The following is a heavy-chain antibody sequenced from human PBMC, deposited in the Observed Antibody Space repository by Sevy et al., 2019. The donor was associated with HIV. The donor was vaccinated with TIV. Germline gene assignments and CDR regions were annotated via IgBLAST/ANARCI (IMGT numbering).Heavy chain of an antibody. D-gene: IGHD4-17*01. CDR1: GFNFSDYG. Sequence: GGSLRLSCVVSGFNFSDYGMHWVRQAPGKGLQWVSAVSYDGSNKLYVDSVKGRFTISRDDSMNSLFLQMNSLRAEDTAIYYCAKDGDSRSGLDFWGQRTLVTVSS. V-gene: IGHV3-30*18. J-gene: IGHJ4*02. CDR2: VSYDGSNK. CDR3: AKDGDSRSGLDF.